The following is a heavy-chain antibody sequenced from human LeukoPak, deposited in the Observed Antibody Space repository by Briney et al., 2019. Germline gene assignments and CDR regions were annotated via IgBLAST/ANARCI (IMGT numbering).Heavy chain of an antibody. J-gene: IGHJ4*02. V-gene: IGHV3-30*03. CDR2: ISYDGSNQ. CDR3: ARERIMSYDFFSAYT. CDR1: GFSFRSYA. Sequence: GGSLRLSCAGSGFSFRSYAMHWVRQAPGKGLEWVALISYDGSNQYYAESVKGRFIISRDNSNDILHLQMNSLTAEDTALYYCARERIMSYDFFSAYTRGPGTLVTVSS. D-gene: IGHD3-3*01.